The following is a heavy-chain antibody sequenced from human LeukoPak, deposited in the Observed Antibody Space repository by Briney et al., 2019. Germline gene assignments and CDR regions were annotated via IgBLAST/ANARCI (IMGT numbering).Heavy chain of an antibody. D-gene: IGHD3-10*01. CDR3: AREDHYYGSGSYSWFDP. J-gene: IGHJ5*02. V-gene: IGHV4-34*01. Sequence: PSETLSLTCAVYGGSFSGYYWSWIRQPPGKVLEWIGEINHSGSTNYNPSLKSRVTISVDTSKNQFSLKLSSVTAADTAVYYCAREDHYYGSGSYSWFDPWGQGTLVTVSS. CDR1: GGSFSGYY. CDR2: INHSGST.